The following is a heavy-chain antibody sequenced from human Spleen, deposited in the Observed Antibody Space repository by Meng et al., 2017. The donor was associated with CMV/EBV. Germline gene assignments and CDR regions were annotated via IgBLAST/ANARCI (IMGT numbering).Heavy chain of an antibody. CDR1: GYTFTGYY. Sequence: CRASGYTFTGYYIRWVRQAPGEGLEWMGWINPNSGGTNYAQKFQGRVTMTRDTSISTAYMEVSRLKSDDTTVYYCARETKLGGWFDPWGQGTLVTVSS. CDR3: ARETKLGGWFDP. J-gene: IGHJ5*02. CDR2: INPNSGGT. D-gene: IGHD3-16*01. V-gene: IGHV1-2*02.